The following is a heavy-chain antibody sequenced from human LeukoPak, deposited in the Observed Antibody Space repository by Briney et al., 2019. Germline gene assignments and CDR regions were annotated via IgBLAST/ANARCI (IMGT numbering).Heavy chain of an antibody. D-gene: IGHD3-10*01. CDR2: IYYSGST. Sequence: SETLSLTCTVSGGSISSYYWSWIRQPPGKGLEWIGYIYYSGSTNYNPSLKSRVTISVDTSKNQFSLKLSSVTAADTAVYYCARESWRMVREERGIYGMDVWGKGTTVTVSS. V-gene: IGHV4-59*01. J-gene: IGHJ6*04. CDR3: ARESWRMVREERGIYGMDV. CDR1: GGSISSYY.